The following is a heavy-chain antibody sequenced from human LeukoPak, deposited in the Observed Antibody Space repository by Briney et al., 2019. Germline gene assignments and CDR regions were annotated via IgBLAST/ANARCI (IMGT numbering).Heavy chain of an antibody. J-gene: IGHJ3*02. CDR2: IIPILGIA. CDR1: GGTFSSYA. Sequence: SVKVSCKASGGTFSSYAISWVRQAPGQGLEWMGRIIPILGIANYAQKFQGRVTITADKSTSTAYMELSSLRSEDAAVYYCARDLAVFAFDIWGQGTMVTVSS. V-gene: IGHV1-69*04. CDR3: ARDLAVFAFDI.